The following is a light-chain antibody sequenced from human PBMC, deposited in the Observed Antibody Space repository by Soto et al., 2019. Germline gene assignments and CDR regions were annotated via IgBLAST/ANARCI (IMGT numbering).Light chain of an antibody. CDR1: QSVSSSY. Sequence: EIVLTQSPGTLSLSPGERATLSCRASQSVSSSYLAWYQQKPGQAPRLRIYGASSRATGIPDRFSGGGSGTDFTLTISGLEPEDFAVYYCQQYGSSPQTFGQGTKVEIK. J-gene: IGKJ1*01. V-gene: IGKV3-20*01. CDR3: QQYGSSPQT. CDR2: GAS.